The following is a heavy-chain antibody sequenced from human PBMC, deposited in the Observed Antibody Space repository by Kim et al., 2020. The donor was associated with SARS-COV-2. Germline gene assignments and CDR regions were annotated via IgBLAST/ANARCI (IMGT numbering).Heavy chain of an antibody. V-gene: IGHV4-39*01. J-gene: IGHJ4*02. D-gene: IGHD3-22*01. CDR3: ARHGFYDSSGYYYYFDY. Sequence: SETLSLTCTVSGGSISSSSYYWGWIRQPPGKGLEWIGSIYYSGSTYYNPSLKSRVTISVDTSKNQFSLKLSSVTAADTAVYYCARHGFYDSSGYYYYFDYWGQGTLVTVSS. CDR1: GGSISSSSYY. CDR2: IYYSGST.